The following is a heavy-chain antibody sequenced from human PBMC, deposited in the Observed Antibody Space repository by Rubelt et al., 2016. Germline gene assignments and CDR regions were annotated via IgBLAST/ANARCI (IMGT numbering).Heavy chain of an antibody. J-gene: IGHJ5*02. V-gene: IGHV1-18*01. CDR1: GYTFTSYG. D-gene: IGHD6-13*01. CDR3: ASMYSSSWYRGWFDP. CDR2: ISAYNGNT. Sequence: QVQLVQSGAEVKKPGASVKVSCKASGYTFTSYGISWVRQAPGQGLEWMGWISAYNGNTNYAQKRQGRVTMTTATSTSTAYMELRSLRSDDTAVYYCASMYSSSWYRGWFDPWGQGTLVTVSS.